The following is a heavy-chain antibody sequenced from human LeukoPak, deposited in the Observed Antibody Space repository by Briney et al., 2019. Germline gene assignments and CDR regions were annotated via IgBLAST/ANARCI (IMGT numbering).Heavy chain of an antibody. D-gene: IGHD6-19*01. V-gene: IGHV1-2*02. CDR2: INPNSGGT. CDR3: ARGDYSSGPRGYRHPFDY. J-gene: IGHJ4*02. Sequence: GASVKVSCKASGGTFSSYAISWVRQALGQGLEWMGWINPNSGGTNYAQKFQGRVTMTRDTSISTAYMELSRLRSDDTAVYYCARGDYSSGPRGYRHPFDYWGQGTLVTVSS. CDR1: GGTFSSYA.